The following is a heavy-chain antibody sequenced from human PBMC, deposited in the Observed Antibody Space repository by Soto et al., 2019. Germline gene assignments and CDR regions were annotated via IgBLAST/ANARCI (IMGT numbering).Heavy chain of an antibody. J-gene: IGHJ4*02. D-gene: IGHD6-19*01. CDR2: ISSSSSYI. CDR1: GFTFSSYS. Sequence: GGSLRLSCAASGFTFSSYSMNWVRQAPGKGLEWVSSISSSSSYIYYADSVKGRFTISRDNSKNTLYLQMDSLRTEDTAVYYCVKQDPAGWHFFDNWGQGTLVTVSS. V-gene: IGHV3-21*01. CDR3: VKQDPAGWHFFDN.